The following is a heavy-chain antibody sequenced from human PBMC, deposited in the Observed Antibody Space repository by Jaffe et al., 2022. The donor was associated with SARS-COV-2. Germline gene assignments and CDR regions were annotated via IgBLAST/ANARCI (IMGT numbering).Heavy chain of an antibody. CDR3: ATGRDYAFDY. Sequence: EVHLVESGGGLVQPGGSLRLSCGTSGFIFRSYPMNWVRQAPGKGLEWIAHIGVSDNIVYYADSVKGRFTISRDHGNNSLYLQMNSLRADDTAMYYCATGRDYAFDYWGQGTLVTVSS. CDR1: GFIFRSYP. J-gene: IGHJ4*02. V-gene: IGHV3-48*01. D-gene: IGHD4-17*01. CDR2: IGVSDNIV.